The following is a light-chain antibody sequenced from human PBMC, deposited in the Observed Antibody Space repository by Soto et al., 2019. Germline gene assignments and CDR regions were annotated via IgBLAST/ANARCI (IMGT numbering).Light chain of an antibody. V-gene: IGLV2-14*03. CDR3: SSYTSRNTLV. J-gene: IGLJ2*01. CDR1: RSDVGGYNY. CDR2: DVI. Sequence: QSALTQPASVSGSPGQSITISCTGSRSDVGGYNYVSWYQQHPDKAPKLIIYDVINRPSGVSNRFSVSKSGNTASLTISGLQAEDEADYYCSSYTSRNTLVFGGGTKVTVL.